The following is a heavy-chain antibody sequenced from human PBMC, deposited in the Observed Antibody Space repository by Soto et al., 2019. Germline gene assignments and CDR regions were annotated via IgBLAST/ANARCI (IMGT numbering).Heavy chain of an antibody. CDR1: GGPFSSYA. V-gene: IGHV1-69*06. CDR2: IIHIFGTA. Sequence: QVQLVQSGAEVKKPGSAVKVSCKASGGPFSSYAISWVRQAHGQGLEWMGGIIHIFGTANYAQKFQGRVTITADKSTSTAYMELSSLRSEDTAVYYCARGAGPRYYYYYGMDVWGQGTTVTVSS. CDR3: ARGAGPRYYYYYGMDV. J-gene: IGHJ6*02.